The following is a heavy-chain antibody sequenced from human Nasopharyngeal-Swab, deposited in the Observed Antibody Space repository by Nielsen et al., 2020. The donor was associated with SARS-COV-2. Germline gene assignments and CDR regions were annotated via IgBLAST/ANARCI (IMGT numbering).Heavy chain of an antibody. Sequence: GESLKTSCEASGFTSRPFGIHWVRQAPGKGLSWVAVILYDGKNQNYADSVKGRFTISRDSAKSTVYLQMNSLRGEDTAVYYCARSVSTDGNFDFWGQGTLVTVSS. CDR1: GFTSRPFG. CDR3: ARSVSTDGNFDF. V-gene: IGHV3-33*01. CDR2: ILYDGKNQ. D-gene: IGHD1-26*01. J-gene: IGHJ4*02.